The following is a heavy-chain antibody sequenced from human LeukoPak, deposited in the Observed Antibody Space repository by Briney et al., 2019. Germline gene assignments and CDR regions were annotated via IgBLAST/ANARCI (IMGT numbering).Heavy chain of an antibody. J-gene: IGHJ4*02. V-gene: IGHV3-23*01. CDR1: GFTFSSYA. Sequence: GGSLRLSGAASGFTFSSYAMSWVRQAPGKGLEWVSAISGSGGSTYYADSVKGRFTISRDNSKNTLYLQMNSLRAEDTAVYYCAKDGRYSSSWYAYWGQGTLVTVSS. CDR3: AKDGRYSSSWYAY. D-gene: IGHD6-13*01. CDR2: ISGSGGST.